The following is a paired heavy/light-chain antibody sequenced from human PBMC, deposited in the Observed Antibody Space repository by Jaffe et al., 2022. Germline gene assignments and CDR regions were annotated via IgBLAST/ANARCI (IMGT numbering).Light chain of an antibody. CDR1: QSVSSSY. J-gene: IGKJ1*01. CDR3: QQYGSSPGTWT. CDR2: GAS. Sequence: EIVLTQSPGTLSLSPGERATLSCRASQSVSSSYLAWYQQKPGQAPRLLIYGASSRATGIPDRFSGSGSGTDFTLTISRLEPEDFAVYYCQQYGSSPGTWTFGQGTKVEIK. V-gene: IGKV3-20*01.
Heavy chain of an antibody. Sequence: QVQLVQSGAEVKKPGSSVKVSCKASGGTFSSYAISWVRQAPGQGLEWMGGIIPIFGTANYAQKFQGRVTITADESTSTAYMELSSLRSEDTAVYYCAVVVVAARDYYYYYYMDVWGKGTTVTVSS. CDR3: AVVVVAARDYYYYYYMDV. J-gene: IGHJ6*03. V-gene: IGHV1-69*01. CDR2: IIPIFGTA. D-gene: IGHD2-15*01. CDR1: GGTFSSYA.